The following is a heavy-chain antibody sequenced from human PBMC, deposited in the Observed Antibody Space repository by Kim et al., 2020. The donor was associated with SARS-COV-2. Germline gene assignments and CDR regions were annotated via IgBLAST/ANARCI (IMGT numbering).Heavy chain of an antibody. D-gene: IGHD3-3*01. V-gene: IGHV3-23*01. CDR3: AKRWYYDFWSVYYSVDV. CDR1: GFTFSSNA. Sequence: GGSLRLSCAASGFTFSSNAMSWVRQAPGKGLEWVSVISDSGGRTYYADSVKGRFTISRDNSKNTLYLQMNSRRAEDTAVYYCAKRWYYDFWSVYYSVDVWGEGTTVTVSS. J-gene: IGHJ6*04. CDR2: ISDSGGRT.